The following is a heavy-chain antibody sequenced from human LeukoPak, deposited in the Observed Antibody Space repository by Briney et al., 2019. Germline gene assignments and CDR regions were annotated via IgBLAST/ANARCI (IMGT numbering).Heavy chain of an antibody. D-gene: IGHD4-23*01. CDR1: GFTFSSYS. CDR3: ARDRSTVVTHVFDY. V-gene: IGHV3-48*01. CDR2: ISSSSSTI. Sequence: WGSLRLSCAASGFTFSSYSMNWVRQAPGKGLEWVSYISSSSSTIYYADSVKGRFTISRDNAKNSLYLQMNSLRAEDTAVYYCARDRSTVVTHVFDYWGQGTLVTVSS. J-gene: IGHJ4*02.